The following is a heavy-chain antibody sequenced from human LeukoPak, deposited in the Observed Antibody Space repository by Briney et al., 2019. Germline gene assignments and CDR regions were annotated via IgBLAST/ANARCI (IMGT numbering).Heavy chain of an antibody. Sequence: PGGSLRLSCAASGFTFSSYWMHWVRQAPGKGLVWVSRINSDGSSTSYADSVKGRFTISRDNAKNTLYLQMNSLRAEDTAVYYCARRVGATGYDAFDIWGQGTMVTVSS. CDR1: GFTFSSYW. D-gene: IGHD1-26*01. V-gene: IGHV3-74*01. CDR2: INSDGSST. CDR3: ARRVGATGYDAFDI. J-gene: IGHJ3*02.